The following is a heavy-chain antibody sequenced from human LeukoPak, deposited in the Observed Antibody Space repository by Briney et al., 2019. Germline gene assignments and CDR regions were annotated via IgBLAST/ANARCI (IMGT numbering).Heavy chain of an antibody. Sequence: GGSLRLSCAASGFTLGSYGMHWVRQAPGKGLEWVAVTWYDGRNNYYAASVKGRFTISRDDSKTTVYLLMNSLRAEDTAVYYCAREVAPLYFHYGMDVWGEGTTVTVSS. CDR1: GFTLGSYG. J-gene: IGHJ6*01. D-gene: IGHD2-21*01. CDR2: TWYDGRNN. V-gene: IGHV3-33*01. CDR3: AREVAPLYFHYGMDV.